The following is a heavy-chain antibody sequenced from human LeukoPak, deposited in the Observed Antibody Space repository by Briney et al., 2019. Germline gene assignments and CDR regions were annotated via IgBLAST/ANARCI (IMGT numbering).Heavy chain of an antibody. CDR3: ARARYCTNGVCPSDY. CDR2: ISSSSSYI. CDR1: GFTFSSFS. J-gene: IGHJ4*02. V-gene: IGHV3-21*01. Sequence: GGSLRLSCAASGFTFSSFSMNWVRQAPGKGLEWVSSISSSSSYIYYADSVKGRFTISRDNAKNSLYLQMNSLRAEDTAVYYCARARYCTNGVCPSDYWGQGTLVTVSS. D-gene: IGHD2-8*01.